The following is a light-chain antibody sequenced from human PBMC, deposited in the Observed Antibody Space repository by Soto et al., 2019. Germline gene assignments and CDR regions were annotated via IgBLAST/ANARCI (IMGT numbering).Light chain of an antibody. J-gene: IGKJ1*01. V-gene: IGKV3-20*01. CDR1: QSVSSIY. CDR3: QHYGSSQRT. CDR2: GAS. Sequence: ELVLTQSPGTLSLSPGERATLSCRASQSVSSIYLAWYQQKPGQAPRLLIYGASSRATGIPDRFSGSGSGTDFTLTISRLEPEDFAVYYCQHYGSSQRTFGQATKVDIK.